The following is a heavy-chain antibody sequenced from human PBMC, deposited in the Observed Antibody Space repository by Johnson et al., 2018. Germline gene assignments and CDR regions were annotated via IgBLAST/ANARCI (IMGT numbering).Heavy chain of an antibody. J-gene: IGHJ3*02. CDR1: GGSISSSSYY. Sequence: QVQLQESGPGLVKPSETLSLTCTVSGGSISSSSYYWGWIRQPPGKGLEWIGSIYYSGSTYYNPSLKSRVTISVDTSKNQFSLKLSSVTAADTAVYYCAILLAYCGGDCYPDAFDIWGQGTMVTVSS. V-gene: IGHV4-39*07. D-gene: IGHD2-21*02. CDR2: IYYSGST. CDR3: AILLAYCGGDCYPDAFDI.